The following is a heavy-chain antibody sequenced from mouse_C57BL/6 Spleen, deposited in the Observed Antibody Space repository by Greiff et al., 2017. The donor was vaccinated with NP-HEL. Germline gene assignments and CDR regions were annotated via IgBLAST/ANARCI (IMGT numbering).Heavy chain of an antibody. CDR2: IDPSDSYT. J-gene: IGHJ3*01. CDR1: GYTFTSYW. CDR3: ARSQGYDGFAY. V-gene: IGHV1-69*01. D-gene: IGHD2-2*01. Sequence: QVQLQQPGAELVMPGASVKLSCKASGYTFTSYWMHWVKQRPGQGLEWIGEIDPSDSYTNYNQKFKGKSTLTVDKSSSTAYMQLSSLTSEDSAVYYCARSQGYDGFAYWGQGTLVTVSA.